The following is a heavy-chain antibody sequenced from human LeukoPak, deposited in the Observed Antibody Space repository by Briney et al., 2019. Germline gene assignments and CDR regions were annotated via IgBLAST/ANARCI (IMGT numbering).Heavy chain of an antibody. CDR3: ARVGTAMVISRVDY. CDR2: IYYSGST. CDR1: GGSISSSSYY. V-gene: IGHV4-39*07. Sequence: SETLSLTCTVSGGSISSSSYYWGWIRQPPGKGLEWIGGIYYSGSTYYNPSLKSRVTISVDTSKNQFSLKLSSVTAADTAVYYCARVGTAMVISRVDYWGQGTLVTVSS. D-gene: IGHD5-18*01. J-gene: IGHJ4*02.